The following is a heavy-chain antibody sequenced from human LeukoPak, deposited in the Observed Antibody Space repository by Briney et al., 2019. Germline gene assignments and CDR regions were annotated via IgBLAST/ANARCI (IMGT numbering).Heavy chain of an antibody. Sequence: GGSLRLSCAASGFTFSSYAMSWVRQAPGKGLEWLSAISGSGGSTYYADSVKGRFTISRDNSKNTLYLQMNSLRAEDTAVYYCAKSVRFLENYYYMDVWGKGTTVTVSS. V-gene: IGHV3-23*01. CDR1: GFTFSSYA. CDR2: ISGSGGST. D-gene: IGHD3-3*01. CDR3: AKSVRFLENYYYMDV. J-gene: IGHJ6*03.